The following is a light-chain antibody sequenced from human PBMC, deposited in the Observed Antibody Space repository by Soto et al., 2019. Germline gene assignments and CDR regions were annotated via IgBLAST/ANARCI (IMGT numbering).Light chain of an antibody. CDR1: QSVTSSY. Sequence: EIVLTHSPGTLSLSPGERATLYCRASQSVTSSYLAWYQQKPGQAPRLLIYGAGSRATGIPDRFSGSGSGTDFILTISRLEPEDFAVYYCQQYGSTPVTFGQGTKVE. V-gene: IGKV3-20*01. J-gene: IGKJ1*01. CDR2: GAG. CDR3: QQYGSTPVT.